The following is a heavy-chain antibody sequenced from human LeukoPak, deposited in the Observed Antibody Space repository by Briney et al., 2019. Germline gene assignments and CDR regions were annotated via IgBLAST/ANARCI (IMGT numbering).Heavy chain of an antibody. Sequence: SETLSLTCAVSGYSISSGYYWGWIRQPPGKGLEWIGSIYHSGSTYYNPSLKSRVTISVDTSKNQFSLKLSSVTAADTAVYYCARHCSSTSCPWGYYFDCWGQGTLVTVSS. CDR1: GYSISSGYY. D-gene: IGHD2-2*01. J-gene: IGHJ4*02. V-gene: IGHV4-38-2*01. CDR3: ARHCSSTSCPWGYYFDC. CDR2: IYHSGST.